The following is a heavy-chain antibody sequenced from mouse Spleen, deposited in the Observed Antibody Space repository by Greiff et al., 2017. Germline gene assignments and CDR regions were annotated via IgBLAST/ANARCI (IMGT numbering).Heavy chain of an antibody. CDR3: AKNRGLGDWYFDV. D-gene: IGHD4-1*01. CDR2: IWRGGST. CDR1: GFSLTSYG. J-gene: IGHJ1*03. Sequence: QVQLQQSGPGLVQPSQSLSITCTVSGFSLTSYGVHWVRQSPGKGLEWLGVIWRGGSTDYNAAFMSRLSITKDNSKSQVFFKMNSLQADDTAIYYCAKNRGLGDWYFDVWGTGTTVTVSS. V-gene: IGHV2-5*01.